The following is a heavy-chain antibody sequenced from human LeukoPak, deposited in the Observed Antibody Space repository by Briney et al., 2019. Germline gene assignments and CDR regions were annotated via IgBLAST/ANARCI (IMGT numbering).Heavy chain of an antibody. CDR1: GGSFSGYY. J-gene: IGHJ4*02. Sequence: PSETLSLTCAVYGGSFSGYYWSWIRQPPGKGLEWIGEINHSGSTNYNPSLKSRVTISVDTSKNQFSLKLSSVTAADTAVYYCARGQGIVVVPAAKPFDYWGQGTLVTVSS. D-gene: IGHD2-2*01. CDR2: INHSGST. CDR3: ARGQGIVVVPAAKPFDY. V-gene: IGHV4-34*01.